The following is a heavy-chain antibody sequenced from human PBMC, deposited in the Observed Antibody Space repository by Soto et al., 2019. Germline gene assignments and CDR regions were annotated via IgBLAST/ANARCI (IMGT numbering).Heavy chain of an antibody. J-gene: IGHJ4*02. Sequence: QVQLQESGPGLVKPSETLSLTCTVSGGSISSYYWSWIRQPPGKGLEWIGYIYYSGSTNYNPSLKSLVTISVDTAKHQCSLKLSSVTAADTAVYYCAREIAAACTYFDYWGQGTLVTVSS. V-gene: IGHV4-59*01. D-gene: IGHD6-13*01. CDR3: AREIAAACTYFDY. CDR1: GGSISSYY. CDR2: IYYSGST.